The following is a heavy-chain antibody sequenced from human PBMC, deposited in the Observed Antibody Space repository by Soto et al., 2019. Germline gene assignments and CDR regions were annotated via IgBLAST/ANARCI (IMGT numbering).Heavy chain of an antibody. J-gene: IGHJ4*02. CDR3: AASASRPNSRWSCFDF. CDR2: IRNRIYSFNT. V-gene: IGHV3-72*01. CDR1: GFTFSDHY. Sequence: EVQLVESGGGLVQPGGSLRVSCAASGFTFSDHYMDWVRQAPGKGLEWVGRIRNRIYSFNTEYAAYVKDRFTITRDNTRNSLSLQKISLKTEDTAVYYCAASASRPNSRWSCFDFWGQGTLVTVSS. D-gene: IGHD6-13*01.